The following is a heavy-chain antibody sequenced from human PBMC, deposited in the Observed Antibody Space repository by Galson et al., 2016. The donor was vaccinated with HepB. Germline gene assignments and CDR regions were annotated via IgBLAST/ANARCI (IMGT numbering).Heavy chain of an antibody. D-gene: IGHD3-22*01. CDR1: GYTFTDYY. CDR2: INSNSGGT. CDR3: ARGGYHYDSDWYFDL. Sequence: SVKVSCKASGYTFTDYYMHWVRQAPGQGLEWMGWINSNSGGTNYAQKFQGWVTMTRATSITTAYMELNRLTSDDTAVYYCARGGYHYDSDWYFDLWGRGTLVTVSS. J-gene: IGHJ2*01. V-gene: IGHV1-2*04.